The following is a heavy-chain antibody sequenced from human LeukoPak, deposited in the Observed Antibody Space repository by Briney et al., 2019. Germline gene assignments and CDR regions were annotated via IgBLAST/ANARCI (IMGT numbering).Heavy chain of an antibody. D-gene: IGHD2-2*01. V-gene: IGHV3-30*01. CDR3: ARGGRYCSSTSCPRGADP. Sequence: GRSLRLSCAASGFTFSSYAMHWVPQAPGKGLEWVAVISYDGSNKYYADSVKGRFTISRDNSKNTLYLQMNSLRAEDTAVYYCARGGRYCSSTSCPRGADPWGQGTLVTVSS. CDR1: GFTFSSYA. CDR2: ISYDGSNK. J-gene: IGHJ5*02.